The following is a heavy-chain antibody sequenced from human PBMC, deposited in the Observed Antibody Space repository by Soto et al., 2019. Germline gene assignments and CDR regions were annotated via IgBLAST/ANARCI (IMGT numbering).Heavy chain of an antibody. CDR1: GFTFSSYA. Sequence: EVQLLESGGGLVQPGGSLRLSCAASGFTFSSYAMSWVRQAPGKGLEWVSAISGSGGSTYYADSVKGRFTISRDNSKNTLYLQMNSLKAEDTAVYYCAKAVGPGYVAAAHYWGQGTLVTVSS. D-gene: IGHD6-13*01. CDR3: AKAVGPGYVAAAHY. J-gene: IGHJ4*02. V-gene: IGHV3-23*01. CDR2: ISGSGGST.